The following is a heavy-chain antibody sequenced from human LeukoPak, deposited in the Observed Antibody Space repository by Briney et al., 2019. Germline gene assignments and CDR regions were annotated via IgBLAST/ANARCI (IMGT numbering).Heavy chain of an antibody. D-gene: IGHD4-17*01. Sequence: VAAVKVSCKAAGYNFTSYGISLVRQPPGQGPEWMGWIIAYNGNTNYLHKLQGRVTMTTDTSPSTGYMELRSLRSEDTAVYYCARGGHYGEEYFDYWGQGTLVTVSS. CDR2: IIAYNGNT. CDR3: ARGGHYGEEYFDY. CDR1: GYNFTSYG. J-gene: IGHJ4*02. V-gene: IGHV1-18*01.